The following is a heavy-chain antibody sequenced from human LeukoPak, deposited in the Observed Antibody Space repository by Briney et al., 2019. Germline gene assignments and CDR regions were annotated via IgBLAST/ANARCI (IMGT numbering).Heavy chain of an antibody. D-gene: IGHD3-16*01. CDR2: LSNTNMI. CDR3: AKLDHWGTDY. CDR1: GFTFSSYG. J-gene: IGHJ4*02. Sequence: GGSLRLSCAASGFTFSSYGMNWVRQAPGKGLEWLSYLSNTNMIHYAESVKGRFTISRDNSKNTLYLQMNSLRAEDTAVYYCAKLDHWGTDYWGQGTLVTVSS. V-gene: IGHV3-48*01.